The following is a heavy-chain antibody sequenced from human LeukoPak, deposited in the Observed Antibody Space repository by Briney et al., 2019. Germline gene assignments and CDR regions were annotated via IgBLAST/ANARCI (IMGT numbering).Heavy chain of an antibody. CDR2: ISSSGST. V-gene: IGHV4-61*02. Sequence: SETLSLTCTVSGDSISSGDYYWRWIRQPAGKGLEWIGRISSSGSTNYNPSLKSRVTISVDTSKNQFSLKLSSVTAADTAVYFCARGPYSDDSSGAFDIWGQGTMVTVSS. CDR1: GDSISSGDYY. D-gene: IGHD3-22*01. CDR3: ARGPYSDDSSGAFDI. J-gene: IGHJ3*02.